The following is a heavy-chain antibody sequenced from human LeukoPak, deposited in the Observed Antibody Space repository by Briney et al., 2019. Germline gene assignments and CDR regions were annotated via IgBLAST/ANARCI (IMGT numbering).Heavy chain of an antibody. Sequence: SGGSLRLSCAASGFTFSSYWMHWVRQAPGKGLVWVSRINSDGSRTYYADSVKGQFTISIDNAKNTLYLQMNSLRAEDTAVYYCARARGNNYGFFDYWGQGILVTVSS. CDR3: ARARGNNYGFFDY. J-gene: IGHJ4*02. CDR1: GFTFSSYW. D-gene: IGHD3/OR15-3a*01. V-gene: IGHV3-74*01. CDR2: INSDGSRT.